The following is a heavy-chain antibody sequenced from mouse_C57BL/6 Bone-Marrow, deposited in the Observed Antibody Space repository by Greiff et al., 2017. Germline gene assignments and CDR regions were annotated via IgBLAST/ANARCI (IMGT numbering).Heavy chain of an antibody. CDR1: GFNIQNTY. Sequence: VQLQQSVAELVRPGASVKLSCTASGFNIQNTYMHWVKQRPEQGLEWIERIDPANGTTKYAPKFQGQATITADTSSNTAYLQLSSLPSEDTAIYYCARCETKDWYVDVWGTGTTVNGSS. CDR2: IDPANGTT. V-gene: IGHV14-3*01. J-gene: IGHJ1*03. CDR3: ARCETKDWYVDV.